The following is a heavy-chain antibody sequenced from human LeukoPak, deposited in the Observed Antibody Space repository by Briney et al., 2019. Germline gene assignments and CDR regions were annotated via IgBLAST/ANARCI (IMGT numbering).Heavy chain of an antibody. CDR2: ISGSGGST. Sequence: PGGSLRLSCAASGFTFSSYAMSWVRQAPGKGLEWVSAISGSGGSTYYADSVKGRFTFSRDNSKNTLYLQMNSLRPEDTALYYCAKAAWFGEFDYYFFGLDVWGQGTTVTVSS. CDR1: GFTFSSYA. CDR3: AKAAWFGEFDYYFFGLDV. D-gene: IGHD3-10*01. J-gene: IGHJ6*02. V-gene: IGHV3-23*01.